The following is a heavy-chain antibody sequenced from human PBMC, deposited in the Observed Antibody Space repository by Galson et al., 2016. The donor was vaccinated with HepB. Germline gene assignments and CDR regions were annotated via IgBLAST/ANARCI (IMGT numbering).Heavy chain of an antibody. D-gene: IGHD3-10*01. Sequence: ETLSLTCAVSGVSISSSDWWSWVRQPPGQGLEWIGQIFHSGRVNYTPSLASRVTISIDTSNNHFSLRLTSVTAADTAVYYCAKWGGVGGAYHLDWGQGTLVTVSS. V-gene: IGHV4-4*02. CDR1: GVSISSSDW. J-gene: IGHJ4*02. CDR2: IFHSGRV. CDR3: AKWGGVGGAYHLD.